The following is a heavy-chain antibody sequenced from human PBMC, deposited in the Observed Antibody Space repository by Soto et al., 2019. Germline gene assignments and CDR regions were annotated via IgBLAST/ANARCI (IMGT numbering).Heavy chain of an antibody. CDR3: AKDLPRNPATGYGMDV. CDR2: ISGSGGST. V-gene: IGHV3-23*01. CDR1: GFTFSSYA. J-gene: IGHJ6*02. Sequence: GGSLRLCCAASGFTFSSYAMSWVRQAPGKGLEWVSAISGSGGSTYYADSVKGRFTISRDNSKNTLYLQMNSLRAEDTAVYYCAKDLPRNPATGYGMDVWGQGTTVTVSS. D-gene: IGHD2-15*01.